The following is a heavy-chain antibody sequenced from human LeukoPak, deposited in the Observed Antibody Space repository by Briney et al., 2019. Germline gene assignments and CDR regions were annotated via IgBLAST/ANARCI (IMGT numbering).Heavy chain of an antibody. Sequence: SVKVSCKASGGTFSSYAISWVRQAPGQGLEWMGGIIPIFGTANYAQKFQGRVTITADESTSTAYMELSSLRSVDTAVYYCASQISGSQNLDAFDIWGQGTMVTVSS. CDR2: IIPIFGTA. V-gene: IGHV1-69*01. J-gene: IGHJ3*02. D-gene: IGHD3-10*01. CDR1: GGTFSSYA. CDR3: ASQISGSQNLDAFDI.